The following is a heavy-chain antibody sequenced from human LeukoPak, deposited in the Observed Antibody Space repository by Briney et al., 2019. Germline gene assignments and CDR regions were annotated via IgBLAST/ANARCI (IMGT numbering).Heavy chain of an antibody. V-gene: IGHV1-46*01. Sequence: ASVKVSCKASGYTFTGYYMHWVRQAPGQGLEWMGIINPSGGSTSYAQKFQGRVTMTRDMSTSTAYMELSRLRSDDTAVYYCARGRREWEPYDAFDIWGQGTMVTVSS. J-gene: IGHJ3*02. D-gene: IGHD1-26*01. CDR3: ARGRREWEPYDAFDI. CDR2: INPSGGST. CDR1: GYTFTGYY.